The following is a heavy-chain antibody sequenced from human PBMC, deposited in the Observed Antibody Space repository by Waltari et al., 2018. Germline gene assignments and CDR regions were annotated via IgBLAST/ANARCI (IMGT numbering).Heavy chain of an antibody. D-gene: IGHD2-8*01. J-gene: IGHJ2*01. CDR2: IYHSGST. Sequence: QVQLQESGPGLVKPSETLSLTCTVSNYSISSGYYWGWIRQPPGKGLEWIGNIYHSGSTYYNPSLKSRVTISVDTSKNQFSLKLNSVTAADTAIYYCARGGFDTNSYFDLWGRGTLVTVSS. CDR1: NYSISSGYY. V-gene: IGHV4-38-2*02. CDR3: ARGGFDTNSYFDL.